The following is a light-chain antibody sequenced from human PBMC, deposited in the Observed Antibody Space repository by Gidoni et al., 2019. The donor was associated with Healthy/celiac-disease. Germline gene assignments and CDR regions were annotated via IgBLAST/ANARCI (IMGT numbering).Light chain of an antibody. CDR2: EAS. CDR3: QQRSNWPT. J-gene: IGKJ5*01. Sequence: IVLTQSPATLSWSPGELATLSCRASQSVSSYLAWYQQKPGQAPRLLIYEASNRATGIPARCSGSGSGTDFTLTISRLEPEDFAVYYCQQRSNWPTFGQGTRLEIK. CDR1: QSVSSY. V-gene: IGKV3-11*01.